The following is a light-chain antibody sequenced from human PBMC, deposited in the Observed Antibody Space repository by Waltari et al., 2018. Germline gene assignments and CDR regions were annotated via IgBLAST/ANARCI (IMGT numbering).Light chain of an antibody. CDR3: SSFSVSNTYV. CDR2: DVR. J-gene: IGLJ1*01. V-gene: IGLV2-11*01. CDR1: STDVGEYQF. Sequence: HFALTQPRSVSGSPGQSVSISCTGTSTDVGEYQFLSWYQQQPDKAPRLIIYDVRRRPPGVPSRFSASMSGNSASLIISGLQAEDEADYYCSSFSVSNTYVFGSGTTVTVL.